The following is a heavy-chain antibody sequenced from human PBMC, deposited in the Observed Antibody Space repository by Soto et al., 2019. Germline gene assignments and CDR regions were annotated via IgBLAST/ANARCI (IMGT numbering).Heavy chain of an antibody. CDR1: WFSHNTKKRVG. V-gene: IGHV2-5*01. D-gene: IGHD3-3*01. CDR3: AHLYDFRSGHLDFFDF. CDR2: VYWNDDK. Sequence: RPKPVNEKQTLTINCTSSWFSHNTKKRVGVGLIRQSPGKALEWLALVYWNDDKRYSPSLGSRLTITKDTSKNQVVLTVTDMDPVDTGTYYCAHLYDFRSGHLDFFDFLVQG. J-gene: IGHJ4*02.